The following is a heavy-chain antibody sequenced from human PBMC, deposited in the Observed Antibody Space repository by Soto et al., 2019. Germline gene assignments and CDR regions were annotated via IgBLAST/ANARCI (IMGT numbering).Heavy chain of an antibody. CDR2: ISGSGGST. CDR1: GFTFSSYA. V-gene: IGHV3-23*01. CDR3: AKPSVPRTRKTVRFDL. D-gene: IGHD4-17*01. J-gene: IGHJ5*02. Sequence: EVQLLESGGGLVQPGGSLRLSCAASGFTFSSYAMSWVRQAPGKGLEWVSAISGSGGSTYYADSVKGRFTMSRDNSKNTLYLHMNSLGAEETCVYYCAKPSVPRTRKTVRFDLWGQGNLVTVSS.